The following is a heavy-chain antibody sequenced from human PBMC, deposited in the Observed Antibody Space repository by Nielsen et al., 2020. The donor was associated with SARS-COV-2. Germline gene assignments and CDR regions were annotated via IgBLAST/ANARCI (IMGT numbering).Heavy chain of an antibody. CDR1: GFTFSSYA. Sequence: GESLKISCAASGFTFSSYAMSWVRQAPGKGLEWVSVIYGDNSIYYADSVKGRFTISRDNSKNTLYLQMNSLRAEDTAVYYCARGPYSGSYGVFDYWGQGTLVTVSS. V-gene: IGHV3-66*01. D-gene: IGHD1-26*01. CDR2: IYGDNSI. J-gene: IGHJ4*02. CDR3: ARGPYSGSYGVFDY.